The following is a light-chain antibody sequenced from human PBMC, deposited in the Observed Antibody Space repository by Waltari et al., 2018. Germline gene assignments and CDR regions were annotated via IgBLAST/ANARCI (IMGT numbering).Light chain of an antibody. CDR2: KDS. CDR1: ILAKRY. CDR3: YRASDHNRQV. V-gene: IGLV3-27*01. J-gene: IGLJ3*02. Sequence: SYELTQPSSVSVSPGQTARITCSGDILAKRYARWFQQKPGQAPVVVIYKDSERPSGIPEGFSGSNSGTTVILTVSGAQVEDEADYYCYRASDHNRQVCGGGTKLTIL.